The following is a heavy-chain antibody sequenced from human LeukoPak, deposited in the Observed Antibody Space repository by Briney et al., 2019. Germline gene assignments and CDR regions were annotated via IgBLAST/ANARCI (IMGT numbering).Heavy chain of an antibody. V-gene: IGHV4-59*08. CDR3: ARWWLRRGFDY. CDR2: IYYSGST. CDR1: GGSISSYY. Sequence: SETLSLTCTVSGGSISSYYWSWIRQPPGKGLKWIGYIYYSGSTNYNPSLKSRVTISVDTSKNQFSLKLSSVTAADTAVYYCARWWLRRGFDYWGQGTLVTVSS. D-gene: IGHD5-12*01. J-gene: IGHJ4*02.